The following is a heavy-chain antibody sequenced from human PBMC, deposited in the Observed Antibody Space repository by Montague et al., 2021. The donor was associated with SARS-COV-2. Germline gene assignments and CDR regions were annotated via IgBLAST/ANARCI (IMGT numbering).Heavy chain of an antibody. CDR3: ARRSDYGGPRFDY. CDR2: ISHSGSA. CDR1: GGSFSDYK. J-gene: IGHJ4*02. V-gene: IGHV4-34*01. D-gene: IGHD4-23*01. Sequence: SETLSLTCAVYGGSFSDYKWTWIRQSPGKGLEWLGQISHSGSANYNPSLKSRVTISVDTAKNQFSLKSTSVNVADTAVYYCARRSDYGGPRFDYWGQGTLVSVSS.